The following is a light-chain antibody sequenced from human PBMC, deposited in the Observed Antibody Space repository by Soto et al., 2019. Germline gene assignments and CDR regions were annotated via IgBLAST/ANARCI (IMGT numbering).Light chain of an antibody. CDR2: DVS. CDR1: SSDVGGYNY. V-gene: IGLV2-14*01. J-gene: IGLJ2*01. Sequence: QSALTQPASVSGSPGQSITISCTGTSSDVGGYNYVSWYQQHPGKAPKLMIYDVSTRPSGVSNRFSGSKSGNTASLTISGLPAEDEADYYCSSYTSSSTPVVFGGGTQLTVL. CDR3: SSYTSSSTPVV.